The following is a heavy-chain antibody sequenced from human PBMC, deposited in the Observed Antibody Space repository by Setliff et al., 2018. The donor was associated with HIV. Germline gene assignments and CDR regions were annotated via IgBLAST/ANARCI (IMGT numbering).Heavy chain of an antibody. CDR2: INPNNGGT. CDR3: ARAPKYYYDSSGYYLYYFDY. J-gene: IGHJ4*02. Sequence: ASVKVSCKASGYTFTGYYMHWVRQAPGQGLEWMGWINPNNGGTNYAQKFQGRVTMTRDTSISTAYMELSRLRSDDTAVYYCARAPKYYYDSSGYYLYYFDYWGQGTLVTVSS. CDR1: GYTFTGYY. V-gene: IGHV1-2*02. D-gene: IGHD3-22*01.